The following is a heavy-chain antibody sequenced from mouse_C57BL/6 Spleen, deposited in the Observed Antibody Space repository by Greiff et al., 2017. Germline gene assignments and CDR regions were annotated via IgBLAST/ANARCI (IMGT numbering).Heavy chain of an antibody. J-gene: IGHJ2*01. Sequence: EVQLVESGPGMVKPSQSLSLTCTVTGYSITSGYDWHWIRHFPGNKLEWMGYISYSGSTNYNPSLKSRISITHDTSKNHFFLNLNSVATEDTATYYCARGIYYGNYGLDYWGKGTTLTVSS. CDR2: ISYSGST. CDR1: GYSITSGYD. D-gene: IGHD2-1*01. V-gene: IGHV3-1*01. CDR3: ARGIYYGNYGLDY.